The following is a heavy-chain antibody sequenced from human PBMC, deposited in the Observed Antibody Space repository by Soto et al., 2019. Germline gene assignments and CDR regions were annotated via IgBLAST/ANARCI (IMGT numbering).Heavy chain of an antibody. CDR3: AGPSRDGYINSFDY. D-gene: IGHD6-25*01. J-gene: IGHJ4*02. Sequence: ASVKVSCKASGYSLSNYGFSWVRQAPGQGLEWMGWISAYTGDTNYAQKLQGRVTMTIDTSTTTAYMELRSLESDDTAVYYCAGPSRDGYINSFDYWGQGTLVTVS. CDR2: ISAYTGDT. V-gene: IGHV1-18*01. CDR1: GYSLSNYG.